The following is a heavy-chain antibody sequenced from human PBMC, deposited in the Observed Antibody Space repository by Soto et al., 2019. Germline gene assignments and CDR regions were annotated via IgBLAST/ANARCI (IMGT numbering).Heavy chain of an antibody. J-gene: IGHJ6*02. CDR3: AREWGLLPYYVMNV. CDR2: ISYTGRT. V-gene: IGHV4-61*03. Sequence: SETLSLTCIVSGDSVTSGSYYWTWLRQPPGKGLEWIGYISYTGRTKYNPSLQSRVIISVDTSKNDFSLNLSSVTAADTAVYFCAREWGLLPYYVMNVWGHGTAVTVSS. CDR1: GDSVTSGSYY. D-gene: IGHD7-27*01.